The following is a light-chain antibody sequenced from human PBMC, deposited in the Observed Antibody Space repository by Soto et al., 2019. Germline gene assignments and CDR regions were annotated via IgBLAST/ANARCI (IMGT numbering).Light chain of an antibody. Sequence: EIVMTQSPATLSVSPGERATLSCRASQSVSRNLAWYQQKPGQPPRLLIYDASTRATGVPARFGGSGSGTEFTLTISGLQSEDFAVYYCQQYGISPFTFGGGTKVEI. CDR2: DAS. CDR3: QQYGISPFT. J-gene: IGKJ4*01. CDR1: QSVSRN. V-gene: IGKV3-15*01.